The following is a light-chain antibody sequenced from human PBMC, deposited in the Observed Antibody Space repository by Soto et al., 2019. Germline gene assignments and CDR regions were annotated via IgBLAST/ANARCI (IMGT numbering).Light chain of an antibody. Sequence: SYELTQPPSVSVSPGQTARITCSGDKLGDKFACWYQQKPGQSPVLLIYQDNKRPSGIPERFSGSNFGNTATLTISGTQAMDEADYYCQAWDSSALYVFGPGTKLTVL. CDR2: QDN. J-gene: IGLJ1*01. CDR3: QAWDSSALYV. CDR1: KLGDKF. V-gene: IGLV3-1*01.